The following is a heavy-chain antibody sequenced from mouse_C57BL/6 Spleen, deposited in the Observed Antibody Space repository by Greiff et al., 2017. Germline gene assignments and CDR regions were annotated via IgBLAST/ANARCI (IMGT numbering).Heavy chain of an antibody. Sequence: EVKVVESGGGLVKPGGSLKLSCAASGFTFSSYAMSWVRQTPEKRLEWVATISDGGSYTYYPDNVKGRFTISRDNAKNNLYLQMSHLKSEDTAMYYCARDGNYDYGYWYFDVWGTGTTVTVSS. CDR2: ISDGGSYT. D-gene: IGHD2-4*01. J-gene: IGHJ1*03. CDR1: GFTFSSYA. CDR3: ARDGNYDYGYWYFDV. V-gene: IGHV5-4*01.